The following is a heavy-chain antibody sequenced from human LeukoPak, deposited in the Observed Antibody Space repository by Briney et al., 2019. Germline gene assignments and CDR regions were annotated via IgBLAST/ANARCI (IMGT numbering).Heavy chain of an antibody. CDR2: IYSGGST. Sequence: PGGSLRLSCAASGFTVSSNYMSWVRQAPGKGLEWVSVIYSGGSTYYADSVKGRFTISRDNPKNTLYLQMNSLRAEDTAVYYCARLSANSSAYFVDYWGQGTLVTVSS. V-gene: IGHV3-66*04. CDR1: GFTVSSNY. J-gene: IGHJ4*02. CDR3: ARLSANSSAYFVDY. D-gene: IGHD3-22*01.